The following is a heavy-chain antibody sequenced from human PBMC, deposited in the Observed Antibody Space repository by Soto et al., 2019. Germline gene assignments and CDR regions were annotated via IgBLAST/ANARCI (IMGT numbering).Heavy chain of an antibody. CDR3: ANSRVSMVRGLIIIPNY. D-gene: IGHD3-10*01. V-gene: IGHV3-23*01. J-gene: IGHJ4*02. Sequence: EVQLLESGGGLVQPGGSLRLSCAASGFPFTGYAMCWVRQAPGKGLEWVSAISGHGDATFYADSVKGRFTISRDNSKNTLYLHMNSLRAEDTALYYCANSRVSMVRGLIIIPNYWGQGTLVTVSS. CDR1: GFPFTGYA. CDR2: ISGHGDAT.